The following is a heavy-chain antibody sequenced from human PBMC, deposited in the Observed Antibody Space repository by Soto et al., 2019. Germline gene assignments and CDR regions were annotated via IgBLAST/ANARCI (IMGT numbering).Heavy chain of an antibody. CDR2: INPSGGST. CDR3: ARDRGRLSSGYRYYYYYGMDV. D-gene: IGHD3-22*01. V-gene: IGHV1-46*01. Sequence: ASGKVSCKASGYTFTSYYIHWVRQAPGQGLEWMGIINPSGGSTSYAQKFQGRVTMTGDTSTSTVYMELSSLRSEDTAVYYCARDRGRLSSGYRYYYYYGMDVWGQGTTVTVSS. J-gene: IGHJ6*02. CDR1: GYTFTSYY.